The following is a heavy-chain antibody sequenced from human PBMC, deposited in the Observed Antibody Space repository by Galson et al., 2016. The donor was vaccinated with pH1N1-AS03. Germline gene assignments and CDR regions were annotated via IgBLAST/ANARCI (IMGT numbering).Heavy chain of an antibody. Sequence: TLSLTCAVSGYSISSGHYWGWIRQPPGKGLEWIGSIDHSGTTYYNPSLKSRVTISVDTSNNQFSLKLNSVTAADTAVYYWARDGEEGLVWLGAGVWIDYWGQGTLVTVSS. D-gene: IGHD3-10*01. CDR2: IDHSGTT. CDR3: ARDGEEGLVWLGAGVWIDY. V-gene: IGHV4-38-2*02. J-gene: IGHJ4*02. CDR1: GYSISSGHY.